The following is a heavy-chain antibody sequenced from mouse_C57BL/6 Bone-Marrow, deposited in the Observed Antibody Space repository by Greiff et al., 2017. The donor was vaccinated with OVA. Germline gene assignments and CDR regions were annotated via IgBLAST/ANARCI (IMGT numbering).Heavy chain of an antibody. D-gene: IGHD1-1*01. CDR3: VRPHYYGSPWFAY. V-gene: IGHV10-1*01. CDR2: IRSKSNNYAT. CDR1: GFSFNTYA. J-gene: IGHJ3*01. Sequence: DVMLVESGGGLVQPKGSLKLSCAASGFSFNTYAMNWVRQAPGKGLEWVARIRSKSNNYATYYADSVKDRFTISRDDSESMLYLQMNNLKTEDTAMYYCVRPHYYGSPWFAYWGQGTLVTVSA.